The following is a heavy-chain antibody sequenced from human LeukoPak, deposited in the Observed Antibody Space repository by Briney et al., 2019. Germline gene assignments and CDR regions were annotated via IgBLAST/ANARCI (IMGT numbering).Heavy chain of an antibody. CDR2: IYSGGSI. CDR1: GFTVSSNY. Sequence: PGRSLRLSCAASGFTVSSNYMSWVRQAPGKGLEWVSIIYSGGSIHYADSVKGRSTISRDNSKNTLYLQMNSLRAEDTAVYYCARDYVSSGSYYFYYYGMDVWGQGTTVTVSS. D-gene: IGHD1-26*01. J-gene: IGHJ6*02. CDR3: ARDYVSSGSYYFYYYGMDV. V-gene: IGHV3-66*01.